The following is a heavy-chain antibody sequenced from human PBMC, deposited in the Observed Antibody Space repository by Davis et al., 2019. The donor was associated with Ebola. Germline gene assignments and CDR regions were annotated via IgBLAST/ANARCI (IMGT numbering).Heavy chain of an antibody. CDR1: GYSLSEQI. Sequence: AASVKVSCKVSGYSLSEQIIHWVRQAPGEGLEWMGGSGPGYGEIIYAQKLQGRVTMTTDTSTSTAYMELRSLRSDDTAVYYCARVSGMVHYYYGMDVWGQGTTVTVSS. D-gene: IGHD2-15*01. J-gene: IGHJ6*02. CDR3: ARVSGMVHYYYGMDV. V-gene: IGHV1-24*01. CDR2: SGPGYGEI.